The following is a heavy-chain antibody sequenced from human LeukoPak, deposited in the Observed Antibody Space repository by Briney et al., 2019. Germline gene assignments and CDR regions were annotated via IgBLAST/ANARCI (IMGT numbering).Heavy chain of an antibody. D-gene: IGHD3-16*02. CDR2: FDPEDGET. V-gene: IGHV1-24*01. CDR1: GYTLTELS. Sequence: GASVKVSCKVSGYTLTELSMHWVRQAPGKGLEWMGGFDPEDGETIYAQKFQGRVTMAEDTSTDTAYMELSSLRSEDTAVYYCATGSPIMITFGGVIAPGYFGYWGQGTLVTVSS. CDR3: ATGSPIMITFGGVIAPGYFGY. J-gene: IGHJ4*02.